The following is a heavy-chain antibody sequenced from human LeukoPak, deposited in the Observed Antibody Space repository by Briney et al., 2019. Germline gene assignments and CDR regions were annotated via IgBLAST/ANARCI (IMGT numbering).Heavy chain of an antibody. J-gene: IGHJ4*02. CDR2: IYTSGST. CDR3: ARSTRYQPYST. V-gene: IGHV4-4*07. D-gene: IGHD2-2*01. CDR1: GGSISSYY. Sequence: SETLSLTCTVSGGSISSYYWSWIRQPAGKGLEWIGHIYTSGSTNYNPSLKSRVTMLVDTSKNQFSLKLSSVTAADTAVYYCARSTRYQPYSTWGQGTLVTVSS.